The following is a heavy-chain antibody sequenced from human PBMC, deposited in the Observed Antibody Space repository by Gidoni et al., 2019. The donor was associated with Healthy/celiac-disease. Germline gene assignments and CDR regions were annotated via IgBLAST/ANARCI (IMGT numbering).Heavy chain of an antibody. CDR1: GFTFSSYG. Sequence: QVQLVESGGGVVQPGRSLRLSCAASGFTFSSYGMHWVRQAPGKGLEWVAVIWYDGSNKYYADSVKGRFTISRDNSKNTLYLQMNSLRAEDTAVYYCARDPKLELYFDYWGQGTLVTVSS. CDR3: ARDPKLELYFDY. CDR2: IWYDGSNK. D-gene: IGHD1-7*01. J-gene: IGHJ4*02. V-gene: IGHV3-33*01.